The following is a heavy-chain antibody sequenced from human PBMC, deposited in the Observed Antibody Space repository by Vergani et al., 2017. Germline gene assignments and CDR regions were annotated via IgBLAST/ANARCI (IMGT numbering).Heavy chain of an antibody. D-gene: IGHD5-12*01. CDR3: ARDLTRYSTASRRYFDY. Sequence: QVQLVESGGGVVQPGESLRLSCAASGFPFGAYGMHWVRQAPGKGLEWVAFIKKDGIDKFYADSVRGRFTISRDNAKNSLYLQMNSLRAEDTAVYYCARDLTRYSTASRRYFDYWGQGTLVTVSS. V-gene: IGHV3-33*05. CDR2: IKKDGIDK. CDR1: GFPFGAYG. J-gene: IGHJ4*02.